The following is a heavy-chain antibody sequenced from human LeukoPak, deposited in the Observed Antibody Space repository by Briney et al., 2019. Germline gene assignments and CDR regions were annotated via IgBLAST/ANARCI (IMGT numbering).Heavy chain of an antibody. J-gene: IGHJ4*02. CDR2: ISYDGGNK. CDR3: AVITGTTPGKDY. D-gene: IGHD1-7*01. Sequence: GGSLRLSCAASGFTFSNYAMHWVRQAPGKGLEWVAVISYDGGNKDYADSVKGRFTISRDNAKNSLYLQMNSLRAEDTAVYYCAVITGTTPGKDYWGQGTLVTVSS. V-gene: IGHV3-30-3*01. CDR1: GFTFSNYA.